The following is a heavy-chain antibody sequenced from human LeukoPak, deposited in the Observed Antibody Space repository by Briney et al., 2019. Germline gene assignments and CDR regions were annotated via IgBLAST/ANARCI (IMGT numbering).Heavy chain of an antibody. J-gene: IGHJ4*02. CDR3: AKRGYSDSRPQYYFEY. D-gene: IGHD3-22*01. V-gene: IGHV3-23*01. CDR2: ISGSGTTT. Sequence: GGSLRLSCAASGFTFTSYAMSWVRQAPGKGLEWISIISGSGTTTYYADSVKGRFTISRDNSKNTLYLQMNSLRAEDTAVYYCAKRGYSDSRPQYYFEYWGQGTLVAVSS. CDR1: GFTFTSYA.